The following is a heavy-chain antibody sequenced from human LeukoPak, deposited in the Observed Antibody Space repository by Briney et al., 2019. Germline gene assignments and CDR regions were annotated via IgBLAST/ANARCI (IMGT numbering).Heavy chain of an antibody. CDR3: AREPIVVVVAATHWFDP. J-gene: IGHJ5*02. V-gene: IGHV5-10-1*01. CDR1: GYSFTSYW. Sequence: GESLKISCKGSGYSFTSYWISWVRQMPGKGLERMGRIDPSDSYTNYSPSFQGHVTISADKSISTAYLQWSSLKASDTAMYYCAREPIVVVVAATHWFDPWGQGTLVTVSS. D-gene: IGHD2-15*01. CDR2: IDPSDSYT.